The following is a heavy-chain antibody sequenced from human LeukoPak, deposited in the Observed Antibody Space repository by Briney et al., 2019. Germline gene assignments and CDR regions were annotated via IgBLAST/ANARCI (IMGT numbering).Heavy chain of an antibody. V-gene: IGHV4-59*02. CDR2: IYYSGTT. CDR3: ARGVVIAPQTFDY. Sequence: SETLSLTCTVSGDSVSSFYWSWIRQPPGKGLEWIGYIYYSGTTNYNPSLKSRVTISVDTTKSQFSLKLSSVTAANTAVYYCARGVVIAPQTFDYWGQGILVTVSS. D-gene: IGHD2-21*01. J-gene: IGHJ4*02. CDR1: GDSVSSFY.